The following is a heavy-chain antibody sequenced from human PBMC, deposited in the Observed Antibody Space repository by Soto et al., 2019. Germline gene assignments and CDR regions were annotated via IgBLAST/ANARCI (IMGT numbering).Heavy chain of an antibody. CDR1: GGTFSSYA. D-gene: IGHD3-3*01. CDR2: IIPIFRTA. J-gene: IGHJ4*02. CDR3: ARRRFFGVVIMVGFDY. V-gene: IGHV1-69*13. Sequence: ASVKVSCKASGGTFSSYAISWVRQAPVQGLEWMGWIIPIFRTANYAQKFQGRVTITADESTSTAYMELSSLRSEDTAVYYCARRRFFGVVIMVGFDYWGQGALVALSS.